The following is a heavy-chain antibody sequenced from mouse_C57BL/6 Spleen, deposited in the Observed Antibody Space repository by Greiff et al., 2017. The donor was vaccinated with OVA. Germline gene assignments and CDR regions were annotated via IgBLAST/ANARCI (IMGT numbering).Heavy chain of an antibody. CDR2: ISYDGSN. V-gene: IGHV3-6*01. J-gene: IGHJ3*01. CDR1: GYSITSGYY. CDR3: ARGGYYGSSRAY. Sequence: EVKLQESGPGLVKPSQSLSLTCSVTGYSITSGYYWNWIRQFPGNKLEWMGYISYDGSNNYNPSLKNRISITRDTSKNQFFLKLNSVTTEDTATYYCARGGYYGSSRAYWGQGTLVTVSA. D-gene: IGHD1-1*01.